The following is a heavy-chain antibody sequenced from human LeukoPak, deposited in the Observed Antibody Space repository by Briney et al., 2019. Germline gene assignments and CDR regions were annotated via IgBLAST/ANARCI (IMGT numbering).Heavy chain of an antibody. J-gene: IGHJ4*02. CDR3: ATKQDRYCSGGSCYDFDY. CDR2: ISAYNGNT. CDR1: GYTFTSYG. V-gene: IGHV1-18*01. D-gene: IGHD2-15*01. Sequence: ASVKVSCKASGYTFTSYGISWVRQAPGQGLEWMGWISAYNGNTIYAQKFQGRVTMTEDTSTDTAYMELSSLRSEDTAVYYCATKQDRYCSGGSCYDFDYWGQGTLVTVSS.